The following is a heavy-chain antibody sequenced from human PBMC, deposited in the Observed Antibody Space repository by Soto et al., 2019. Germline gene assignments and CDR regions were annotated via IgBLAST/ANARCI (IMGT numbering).Heavy chain of an antibody. J-gene: IGHJ5*02. CDR3: AYPIAAAGINWFDP. Sequence: SETLSLTCAVYGGSFSGYYLSWIRQPPGKGLEWIGEINHSGSTNYNPSLKSRVTISVDTSKNQFSLKLSSVTAADTAVYYCAYPIAAAGINWFDPWGQGTLVTVSS. CDR1: GGSFSGYY. CDR2: INHSGST. D-gene: IGHD6-13*01. V-gene: IGHV4-34*01.